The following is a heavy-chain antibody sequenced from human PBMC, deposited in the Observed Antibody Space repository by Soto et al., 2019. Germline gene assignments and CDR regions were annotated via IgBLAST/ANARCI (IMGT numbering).Heavy chain of an antibody. CDR1: GYTFTSYD. CDR2: INAGNGNT. J-gene: IGHJ4*02. D-gene: IGHD3-10*01. CDR3: ARDTSRGEYDY. V-gene: IGHV1-3*01. Sequence: ASVKVSSKASGYTFTSYDMNWVRQAPGQRLEWMGWINAGNGNTKYSQKFQGRVTITRDTSTSTAYLDLRSLRSDDTAVYFCARDTSRGEYDYWGQGTLVTVSS.